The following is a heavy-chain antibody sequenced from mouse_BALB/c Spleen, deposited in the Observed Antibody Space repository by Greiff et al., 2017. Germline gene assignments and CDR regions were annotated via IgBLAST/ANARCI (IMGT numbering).Heavy chain of an antibody. V-gene: IGHV1S81*02. CDR1: GYTFTSYW. D-gene: IGHD1-2*01. J-gene: IGHJ3*01. Sequence: VQLQQPGAELVTPGASVKLSCKASGYTFTSYWMHWVKQRPGQGLEWIGEINPSNGRTNYNEKFKSKTTLTVDKSSSTAYMQLSSLTSEDSAVYYCARRGLLRLPFAYWGQGTLVTVSA. CDR3: ARRGLLRLPFAY. CDR2: INPSNGRT.